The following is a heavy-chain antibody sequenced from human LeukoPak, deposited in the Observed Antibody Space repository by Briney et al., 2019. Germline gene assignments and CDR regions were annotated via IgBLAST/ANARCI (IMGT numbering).Heavy chain of an antibody. Sequence: GGSLRLSCAASGFTFSSYEMNWVRQAPGKGLEWVSYISSSGSTIYYADSVKGRFTISRGNAKNSLYLQMNSLRAEDTAVYYCAELGITMIGGVWGKGATVTISS. CDR1: GFTFSSYE. J-gene: IGHJ6*04. CDR2: ISSSGSTI. CDR3: AELGITMIGGV. D-gene: IGHD3-10*02. V-gene: IGHV3-48*03.